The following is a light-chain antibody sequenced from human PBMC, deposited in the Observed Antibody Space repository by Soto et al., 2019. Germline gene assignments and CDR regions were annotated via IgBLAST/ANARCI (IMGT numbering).Light chain of an antibody. V-gene: IGKV3D-15*01. CDR2: GVS. CDR1: QSVTK. CDR3: QKYNNWPPVA. Sequence: EIVMTQSPATLSVSPGERATLSCRASQSVTKLAWYQQKPGQAPRLLIYGVSTRATGTPARFSGSGSGTDFTLTISSLQSEDFAVYYCQKYNNWPPVAFGGGTKVEIK. J-gene: IGKJ4*01.